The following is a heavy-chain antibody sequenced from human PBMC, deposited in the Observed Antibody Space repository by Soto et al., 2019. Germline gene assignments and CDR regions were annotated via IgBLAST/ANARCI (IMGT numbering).Heavy chain of an antibody. CDR2: IIPIFGTA. CDR3: ARPHRYDFWSGPGLFDP. D-gene: IGHD3-3*01. J-gene: IGHJ5*02. CDR1: GGTFSSYA. Sequence: GASVKVSCKASGGTFSSYAISWVRQAPGQGLEWMGGIIPIFGTANYAQKFQGRVTITADESTSTAYMELSSLRSEDTAVYYCARPHRYDFWSGPGLFDPWGQGTLVPVSS. V-gene: IGHV1-69*13.